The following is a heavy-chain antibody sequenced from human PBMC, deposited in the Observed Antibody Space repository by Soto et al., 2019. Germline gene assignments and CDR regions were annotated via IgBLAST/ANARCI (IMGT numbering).Heavy chain of an antibody. Sequence: GGSLRLSCAASGFTFSSSAMGWVRQAPGKGLEWVSGISSGDDSTFYADSVKGRFTISRDKSKNTLYLQMSSLRAEDTAVYFCAKVLTFYDILTGYFDYWGQGALVTVSS. V-gene: IGHV3-23*01. CDR1: GFTFSSSA. J-gene: IGHJ4*02. D-gene: IGHD3-9*01. CDR2: ISSGDDST. CDR3: AKVLTFYDILTGYFDY.